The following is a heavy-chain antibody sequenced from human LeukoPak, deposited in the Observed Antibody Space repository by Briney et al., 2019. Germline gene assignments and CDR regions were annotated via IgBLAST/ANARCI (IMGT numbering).Heavy chain of an antibody. J-gene: IGHJ4*02. D-gene: IGHD3-3*01. CDR3: AKDPPEDDFWSGYPQYYFDY. CDR2: ISGSGGST. CDR1: GFNYSSYT. V-gene: IGHV3-23*01. Sequence: GGSLRLSCAASGFNYSSYTMNWVRQAPGMGLEWVSAISGSGGSTYYADSVKGRFTISRDNSKNTLYLQMNSLRAEDTAVYYCAKDPPEDDFWSGYPQYYFDYWGQGTLVTVSS.